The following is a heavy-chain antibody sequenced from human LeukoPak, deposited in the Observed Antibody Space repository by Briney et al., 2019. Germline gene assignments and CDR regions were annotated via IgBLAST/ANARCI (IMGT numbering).Heavy chain of an antibody. Sequence: ASVKVSCKASGYTFTGYYMHWVRQVPGQGLEWMGWINPNSGGTNYAQNFQGRVTMTRDTSISTAYMELTRLRSDDTAVYYCARDSGYSSSREDWFDPWGQGTLVTVSS. V-gene: IGHV1-2*02. CDR3: ARDSGYSSSREDWFDP. D-gene: IGHD6-13*01. CDR1: GYTFTGYY. J-gene: IGHJ5*02. CDR2: INPNSGGT.